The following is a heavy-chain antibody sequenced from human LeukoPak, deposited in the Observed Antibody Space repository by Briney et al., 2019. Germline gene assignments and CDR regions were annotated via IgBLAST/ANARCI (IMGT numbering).Heavy chain of an antibody. CDR3: AREGSGYDSNWFDP. D-gene: IGHD5-12*01. V-gene: IGHV3-21*01. CDR1: GFTFSSYS. J-gene: IGHJ5*02. CDR2: ISSSSSYI. Sequence: EGSLRLSCAASGFTFSSYSMNWVREAPGKGLEWVSSISSSSSYIYYADSVKGRFTISRDNAKNSLYLQMNSLRAEDTAVYYCAREGSGYDSNWFDPWGQGTLVTVSS.